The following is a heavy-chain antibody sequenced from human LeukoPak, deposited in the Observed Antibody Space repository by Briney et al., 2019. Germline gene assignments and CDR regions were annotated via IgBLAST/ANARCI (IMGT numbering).Heavy chain of an antibody. J-gene: IGHJ4*02. CDR2: IDPNNDDT. CDR1: GYTFVGHY. D-gene: IGHD4-11*01. Sequence: ASVKVSCKASGYTFVGHYIHWLRQAPGQGLEWMGWIDPNNDDTYYAQKFRGRVTMTSDSSIRTAFLDLNRLKSDDTAVYFCTRGHGKSRQYLIDFDYWGQGTLVTVSS. CDR3: TRGHGKSRQYLIDFDY. V-gene: IGHV1-2*02.